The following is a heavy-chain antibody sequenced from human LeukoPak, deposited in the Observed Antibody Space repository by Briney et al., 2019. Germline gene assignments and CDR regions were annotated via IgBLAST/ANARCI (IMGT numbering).Heavy chain of an antibody. CDR2: ISGSGGST. CDR3: AKDPRYVGGYYFNY. J-gene: IGHJ4*02. V-gene: IGHV3-23*01. CDR1: GFTFSSYA. D-gene: IGHD3-10*02. Sequence: GGSLRLSCAASGFTFSSYAMSWVRQAPGKGLEWVSAISGSGGSTYYADSVKGRFTISRDNSKNTLYLQMNSLRAEDTAVYYCAKDPRYVGGYYFNYWAREPWSPSPQ.